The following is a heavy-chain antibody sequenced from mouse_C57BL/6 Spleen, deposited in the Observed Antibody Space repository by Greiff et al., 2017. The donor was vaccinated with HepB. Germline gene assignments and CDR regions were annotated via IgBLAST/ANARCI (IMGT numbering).Heavy chain of an antibody. CDR1: GFTFTDYY. D-gene: IGHD1-1*01. CDR2: IRNKANGYTT. V-gene: IGHV7-3*01. J-gene: IGHJ4*01. CDR3: ASGSSYDAMDY. Sequence: EVQVVESGGGLVQPGGSLSLSCAASGFTFTDYYMSWVRQPPGKALEWLGFIRNKANGYTTEYSASVKGRFTISRDNSQSILYLQMNALRAEDSATYYCASGSSYDAMDYWGQGTSVTVSS.